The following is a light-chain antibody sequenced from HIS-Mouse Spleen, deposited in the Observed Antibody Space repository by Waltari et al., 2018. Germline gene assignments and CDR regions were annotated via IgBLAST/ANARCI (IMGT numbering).Light chain of an antibody. V-gene: IGLV8-61*01. Sequence: QTVVTQEPSFSVSPGGTVTLTCGLSSGPVSTSSYPIWYQQTPGQAPRTLIYSTNTRSSGVPDRFSGSILGNKAALTITGAQADDESDYYCVLYMGSGISVFGGGTKLTVL. J-gene: IGLJ3*02. CDR2: STN. CDR1: SGPVSTSSY. CDR3: VLYMGSGISV.